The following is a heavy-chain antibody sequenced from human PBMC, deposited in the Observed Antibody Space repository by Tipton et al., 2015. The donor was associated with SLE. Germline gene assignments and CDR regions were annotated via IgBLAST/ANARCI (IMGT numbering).Heavy chain of an antibody. CDR1: GFTFNSHA. CDR2: INGGDGYT. V-gene: IGHV3-23*01. Sequence: SLRLSCAASGFTFNSHAMSWVRQAPGKGLEWVSGINGGDGYTYYADSVKGRFTISRDNFKNMLYLQMNSLRVEDTAVYYCAKVASLLPYYWGQGTLVTASS. J-gene: IGHJ4*02. D-gene: IGHD2-15*01. CDR3: AKVASLLPYY.